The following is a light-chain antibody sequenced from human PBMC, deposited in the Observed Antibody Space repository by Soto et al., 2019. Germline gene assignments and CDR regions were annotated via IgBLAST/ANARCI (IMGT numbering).Light chain of an antibody. CDR1: NSDVGAYNY. Sequence: QSVLTQPRSVSGSPGQSVTISCTGTNSDVGAYNYVSWYQQHPGKVPRLMIYDVNERPSGVPDRFSGAKSGNAASLTISGLQAEDEADYYCFSYAGGYIHVSFGGGTKVTVL. CDR3: FSYAGGYIHVS. J-gene: IGLJ2*01. CDR2: DVN. V-gene: IGLV2-11*01.